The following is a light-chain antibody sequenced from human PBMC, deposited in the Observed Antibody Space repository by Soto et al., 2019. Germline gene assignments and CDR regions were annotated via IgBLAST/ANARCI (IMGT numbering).Light chain of an antibody. CDR1: STDIGRYKY. V-gene: IGLV2-14*01. J-gene: IGLJ3*02. CDR2: QVS. Sequence: QSALTQPASVSGSPGQSITISCTGTSTDIGRYKYVSWYQQHPGKVPKLMIYQVSNRPSGVSSRFSGSKSGSTASLTISGLQAEDEAHYYCSSYTASSARVFGGGTKVTVL. CDR3: SSYTASSARV.